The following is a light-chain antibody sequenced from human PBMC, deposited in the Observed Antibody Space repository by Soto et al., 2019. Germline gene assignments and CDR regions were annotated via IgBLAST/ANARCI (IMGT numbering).Light chain of an antibody. Sequence: EIVLTQSPATLSVSPGETATLSCRASQGIGDTLAWYQQKPGQAPRLLIYGAFSRATGIPDRFSGSGSGTDFTLTITRLESEDFAVYYCQQYGNSPITFGQGTRLEIK. CDR1: QGIGDT. CDR3: QQYGNSPIT. J-gene: IGKJ5*01. CDR2: GAF. V-gene: IGKV3-20*01.